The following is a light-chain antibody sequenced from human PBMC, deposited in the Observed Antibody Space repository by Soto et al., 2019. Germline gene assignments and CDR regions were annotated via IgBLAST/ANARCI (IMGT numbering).Light chain of an antibody. CDR3: CSYAGGSTYA. CDR2: EDN. V-gene: IGLV2-23*01. CDR1: SSDVGGYNL. Sequence: QSALTQPASVSGSPGQSITISCAGPSSDVGGYNLVSWYQQHPGKAPKLMIYEDNERPSGVSNRFSGSKSGNTASLTISGLRAEDEADYYCCSYAGGSTYAFGTGTKLTVL. J-gene: IGLJ1*01.